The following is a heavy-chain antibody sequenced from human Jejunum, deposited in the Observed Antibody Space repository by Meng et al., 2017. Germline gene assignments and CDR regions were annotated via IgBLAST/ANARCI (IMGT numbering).Heavy chain of an antibody. J-gene: IGHJ4*02. CDR1: GFTFGDHY. D-gene: IGHD3-9*01. CDR2: ISTSGRTI. V-gene: IGHV3-11*01. CDR3: ARYFTIGFFDF. Sequence: GGSLRLSCAASGFTFGDHYMSWIRQAPGKGLEWISYISTSGRTIYYAESVKGRFTISRDNAKNSLYLQMNSLRGEDTAVYYCARYFTIGFFDFWGLGTLVTVSS.